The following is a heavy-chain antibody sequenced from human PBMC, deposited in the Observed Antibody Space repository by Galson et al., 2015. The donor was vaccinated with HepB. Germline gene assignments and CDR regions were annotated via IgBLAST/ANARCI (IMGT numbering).Heavy chain of an antibody. D-gene: IGHD3-10*01. CDR2: IYYSGST. J-gene: IGHJ3*02. V-gene: IGHV4-59*01. Sequence: ETLSLTCTVSGGSISSYYWSWIRQPPGQGLEWIGYIYYSGSTNYNPSLKSRVTISVDTSKNQFSLKLSSVTAADTAVYYCARGGWFGRYDAFDIWGQGTMVTVSS. CDR3: ARGGWFGRYDAFDI. CDR1: GGSISSYY.